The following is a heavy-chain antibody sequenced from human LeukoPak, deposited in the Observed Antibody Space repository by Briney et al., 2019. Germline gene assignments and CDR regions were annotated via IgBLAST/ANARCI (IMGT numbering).Heavy chain of an antibody. CDR1: GGAFSSYA. J-gene: IGHJ3*02. CDR2: IIPIFGTA. CDR3: ARSDYGRNDAFDI. V-gene: IGHV1-69*13. D-gene: IGHD4-17*01. Sequence: SVKVSCKASGGAFSSYAISWVRQAPGQGLEWMGGIIPIFGTANYAQKFQGRVTITVDESTSTAYMELSSLRSEDTAVYYCARSDYGRNDAFDIWGQGTMVTVSS.